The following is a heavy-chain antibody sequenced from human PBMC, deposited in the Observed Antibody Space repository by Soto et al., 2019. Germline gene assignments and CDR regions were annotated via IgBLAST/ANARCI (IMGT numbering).Heavy chain of an antibody. CDR2: IIPIFGTA. D-gene: IGHD2-2*01. Sequence: ASVKVSCKASGGTFSSYAISWVRQAPGQGLEWMGGIIPIFGTANYAQKFQGRVTITADESTSTAYMELSSLRSEDTAVYYCAREVCSSTSCFSNMYYYYGMDVWGRGTTVTVSS. CDR1: GGTFSSYA. V-gene: IGHV1-69*13. CDR3: AREVCSSTSCFSNMYYYYGMDV. J-gene: IGHJ6*02.